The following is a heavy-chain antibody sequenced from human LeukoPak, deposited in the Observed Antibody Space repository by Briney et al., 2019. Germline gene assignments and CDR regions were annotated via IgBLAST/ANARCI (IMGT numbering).Heavy chain of an antibody. CDR3: ARGVTILYPFDY. V-gene: IGHV4-39*07. CDR2: INHSGST. Sequence: SETLSLTCTVSGDSISSGSYYWGWIRQPPGKGLEWIGEINHSGSTNYNPSLKSRVTISVDTSKNQFSLKLSSVTAADTAVYYCARGVTILYPFDYWGQGTLVTVSS. J-gene: IGHJ4*02. CDR1: GDSISSGSYY. D-gene: IGHD3-3*01.